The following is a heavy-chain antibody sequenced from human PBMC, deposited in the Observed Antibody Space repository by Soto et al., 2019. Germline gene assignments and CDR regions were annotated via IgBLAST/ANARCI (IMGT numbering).Heavy chain of an antibody. CDR3: APMGV. CDR1: GFTFSYCS. J-gene: IGHJ6*02. CDR2: ISGSDNTT. V-gene: IGHV3-23*01. Sequence: GGSLRISCAASGFTFSYCSMSWVRQAPGKGLEWVSAISGSDNTTYYADSVKGRFTISRDNSKNTLYLQMSSLRADDTAVYYCAPMGVWGQGTTVNVSS.